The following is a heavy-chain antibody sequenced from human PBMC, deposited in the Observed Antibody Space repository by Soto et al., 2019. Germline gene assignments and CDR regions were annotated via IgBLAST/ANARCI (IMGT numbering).Heavy chain of an antibody. V-gene: IGHV3-48*03. Sequence: PGGSLRLSCAASGFPFSSYEMSWVRQAPGKGLECTSYISSTGSAISYADSVKGRFTISRDNAKNSLYLQMNNLRAEDTAVYYCERGVSDISGYDYPWGQGTLVTVSS. D-gene: IGHD3-22*01. CDR1: GFPFSSYE. J-gene: IGHJ5*02. CDR2: ISSTGSAI. CDR3: ERGVSDISGYDYP.